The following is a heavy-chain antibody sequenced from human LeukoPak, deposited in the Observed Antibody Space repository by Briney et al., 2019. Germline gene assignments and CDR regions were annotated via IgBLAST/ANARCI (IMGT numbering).Heavy chain of an antibody. V-gene: IGHV3-72*01. Sequence: GGSLRLSCAASGFTFSDHYMDWVRQAPGKGLEWLARSRNKANSYTTEYAASVRGRFTISRDESKSSLYLQMNSLITEDTAVYYCARVSPNTVTTLQYFDYWGQGTLVTVSS. CDR1: GFTFSDHY. CDR2: SRNKANSYTT. D-gene: IGHD4-17*01. J-gene: IGHJ4*02. CDR3: ARVSPNTVTTLQYFDY.